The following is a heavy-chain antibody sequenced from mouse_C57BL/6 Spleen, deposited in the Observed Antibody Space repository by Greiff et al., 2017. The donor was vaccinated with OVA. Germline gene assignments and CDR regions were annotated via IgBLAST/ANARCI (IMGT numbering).Heavy chain of an antibody. D-gene: IGHD1-1*01. Sequence: QVQLQQSGAELVRPGASVTLSCKASGYTFTDYEMHWVKQTPVHGLEWIGAIDPETGGTAYNQKFKGKAILTADKSSSTAYMELRSLTSEDSAVYYCTRRGDYYGSDWYFDVWGTGTTVTVSS. CDR3: TRRGDYYGSDWYFDV. CDR1: GYTFTDYE. J-gene: IGHJ1*03. CDR2: IDPETGGT. V-gene: IGHV1-15*01.